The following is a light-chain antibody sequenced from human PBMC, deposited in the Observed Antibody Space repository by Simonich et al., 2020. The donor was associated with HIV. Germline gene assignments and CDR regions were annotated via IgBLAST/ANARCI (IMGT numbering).Light chain of an antibody. CDR3: QQYNNWPPWT. Sequence: ELVMPHSPATLSLFPGERPTLSCRASQNVGSNLGWYHQKPGQAPRLLIYGASTRATGIPARFSGRGSGTEFTLTISSMQSEDFAVYYCQQYNNWPPWTFGQGTKVEIK. CDR1: QNVGSN. CDR2: GAS. J-gene: IGKJ1*01. V-gene: IGKV3-15*01.